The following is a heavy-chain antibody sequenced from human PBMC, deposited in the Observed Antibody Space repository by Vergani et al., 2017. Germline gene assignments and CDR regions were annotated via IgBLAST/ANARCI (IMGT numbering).Heavy chain of an antibody. V-gene: IGHV3-15*01. CDR3: TTDPRYCGDGSCYWLRDHHYYGMDV. CDR2: IKSTFDRGTT. Sequence: EVQLVESGGGIVKPGGSLSLSCVASGFSFRNAWMTWVRRTPGKGLEWVAGIKSTFDRGTTDYAAAVKGRFTISRDDSKNTLFLQMNGLKTEDIGVYYCTTDPRYCGDGSCYWLRDHHYYGMDVWGQGTTVTVSS. CDR1: GFSFRNAW. D-gene: IGHD2-21*01. J-gene: IGHJ6*02.